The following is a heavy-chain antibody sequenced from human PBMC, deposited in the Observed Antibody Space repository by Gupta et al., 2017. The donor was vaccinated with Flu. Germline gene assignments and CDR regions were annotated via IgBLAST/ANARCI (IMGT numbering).Heavy chain of an antibody. J-gene: IGHJ4*02. CDR2: ISAGGEST. CDR3: ATHQFYFDY. Sequence: MTGVRQAPGKGLEWVSGISAGGESTYYADSVKGRFTISRDNSKNTLYLQMNSLRAEDTAVYFCATHQFYFDYWGQGTLLTVSS. V-gene: IGHV3-23*01.